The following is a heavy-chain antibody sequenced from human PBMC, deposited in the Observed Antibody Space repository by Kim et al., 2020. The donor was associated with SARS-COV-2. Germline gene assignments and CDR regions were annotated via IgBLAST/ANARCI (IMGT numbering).Heavy chain of an antibody. J-gene: IGHJ4*02. D-gene: IGHD3-9*01. CDR3: ARAAGFDWLFHFDY. V-gene: IGHV1-69*13. CDR2: IIPIFGTA. CDR1: GGTFSSYA. Sequence: SVKVSCKASGGTFSSYAISWVRQAPGQGLEWMGGIIPIFGTANYAQKFQGRVTITADESSTAYMELSSLRSEDTAVYYCARAAGFDWLFHFDYWGQGTLVTVSS.